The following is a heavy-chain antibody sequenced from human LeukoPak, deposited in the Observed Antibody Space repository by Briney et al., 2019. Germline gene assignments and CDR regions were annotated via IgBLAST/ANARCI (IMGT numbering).Heavy chain of an antibody. CDR3: ASRSGRGYSYGPRDYYMDV. J-gene: IGHJ6*03. Sequence: SVKVSCKASGGTFSSYAISWVRQAPGQGLEWMGRIIPIFGTANYAQKFQGRVTITTGESTSTAYMELSSLRSEDTAVYYCASRSGRGYSYGPRDYYMDVWGKGTTATVSS. CDR2: IIPIFGTA. CDR1: GGTFSSYA. D-gene: IGHD5-18*01. V-gene: IGHV1-69*05.